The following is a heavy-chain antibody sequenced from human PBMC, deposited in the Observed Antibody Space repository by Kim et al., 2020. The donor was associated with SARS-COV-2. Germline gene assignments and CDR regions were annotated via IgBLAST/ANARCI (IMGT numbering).Heavy chain of an antibody. V-gene: IGHV3-74*01. CDR1: GFNLNTYW. CDR3: AREVGSGSSARYFDY. CDR2: VNSDGNIT. J-gene: IGHJ4*02. D-gene: IGHD3-10*01. Sequence: GGSLRLSCAASGFNLNTYWMHWVRQTPGKGLVWVSRVNSDGNITTYADSVKGRFTISRDNAKNTLYLQMNSLGAEDTAVYYCAREVGSGSSARYFDYWGQGTLVTVSS.